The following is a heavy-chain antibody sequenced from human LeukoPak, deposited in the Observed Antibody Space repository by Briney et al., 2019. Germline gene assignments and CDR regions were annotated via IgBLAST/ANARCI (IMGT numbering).Heavy chain of an antibody. Sequence: TGGSLRLACAASGITVSNIYVAWVRQAPGKGLEWVSVIHRGDTTYYADSVKGRFTISRDTSKNSMYLQMHSLSAEDSAIYFCAKVASSPPYSGGYGGWFGPWGQGTLVTVSS. V-gene: IGHV3-66*02. CDR3: AKVASSPPYSGGYGGWFGP. D-gene: IGHD5-12*01. CDR1: GITVSNIY. J-gene: IGHJ5*02. CDR2: IHRGDTT.